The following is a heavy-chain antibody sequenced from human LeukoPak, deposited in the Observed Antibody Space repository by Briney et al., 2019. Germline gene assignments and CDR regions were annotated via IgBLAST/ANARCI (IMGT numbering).Heavy chain of an antibody. V-gene: IGHV3-11*01. CDR1: GFTFSDYY. D-gene: IGHD3-22*01. CDR3: ARNYDTSGNGFDY. CDR2: IRSSSGTI. Sequence: EGSLRLSCVASGFTFSDYYMSWIRQAPGKGLEWVSYIRSSSGTIYYADSVRGRFTISRDNANNSLYLQMNSLRAEDTAVYYCARNYDTSGNGFDYWGQGALVTVSS. J-gene: IGHJ4*02.